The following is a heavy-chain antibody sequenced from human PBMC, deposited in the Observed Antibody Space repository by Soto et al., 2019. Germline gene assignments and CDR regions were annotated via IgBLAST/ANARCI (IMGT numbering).Heavy chain of an antibody. CDR2: IYYSGST. CDR1: GGSISSSSYY. CDR3: ARLGSGPYYFDY. D-gene: IGHD3-10*01. Sequence: QLQLQESGPGLVKPSETLSLTCTVSGGSISSSSYYWGWIRQPPGKGLEWIGSIYYSGSTYYNPSLKSRVTISVDTSTNQFSLKLSSVTAADTAVYYCARLGSGPYYFDYWGQGTLVTVSS. V-gene: IGHV4-39*01. J-gene: IGHJ4*02.